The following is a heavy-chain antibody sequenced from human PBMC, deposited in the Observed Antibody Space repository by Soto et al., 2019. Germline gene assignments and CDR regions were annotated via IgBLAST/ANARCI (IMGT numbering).Heavy chain of an antibody. CDR2: INPNSGGT. Sequence: ASVKVSCKASGYTFTGYYMHWVLQAPGQGLEWMGWINPNSGGTNYAQKFQGRVTMTRDTSISTAYMELSRLRSDDTAVYYCARDFGDSSGYYYYYGMDVWGQGTTVTVSS. J-gene: IGHJ6*02. CDR1: GYTFTGYY. V-gene: IGHV1-2*02. D-gene: IGHD3-22*01. CDR3: ARDFGDSSGYYYYYGMDV.